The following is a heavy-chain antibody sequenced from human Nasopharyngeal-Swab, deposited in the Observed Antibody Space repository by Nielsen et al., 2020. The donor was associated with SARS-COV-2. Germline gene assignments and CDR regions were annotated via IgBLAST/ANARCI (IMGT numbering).Heavy chain of an antibody. J-gene: IGHJ4*02. Sequence: VRQAPGKGLVWVSRINSDGSSTTYADSVKGRFTISRDNAKNTLHLQMNSLRAEDTAVYYCARVPSYYYDSSGYLVYWGQGTLVTVSS. CDR3: ARVPSYYYDSSGYLVY. V-gene: IGHV3-74*01. D-gene: IGHD3-22*01. CDR2: INSDGSST.